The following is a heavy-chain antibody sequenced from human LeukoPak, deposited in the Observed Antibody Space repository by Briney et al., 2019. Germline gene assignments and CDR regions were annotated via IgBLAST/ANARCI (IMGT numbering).Heavy chain of an antibody. V-gene: IGHV3-7*01. Sequence: GGSLRLSCAASGFTFSSYWMSWVRQAPGKGLEWVANIKQDGSEKYYVDSVKGRFTISRDNAKNSLYLQMNSLRAEDTAVYYCARDGPWYYYDSSDAFDIWGQGTMVTVSS. CDR3: ARDGPWYYYDSSDAFDI. CDR2: IKQDGSEK. J-gene: IGHJ3*02. D-gene: IGHD3-22*01. CDR1: GFTFSSYW.